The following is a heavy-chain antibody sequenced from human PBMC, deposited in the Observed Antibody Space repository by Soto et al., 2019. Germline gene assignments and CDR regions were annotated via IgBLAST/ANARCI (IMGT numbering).Heavy chain of an antibody. Sequence: SSVMDPCKTSLGTSSSYCISWLLQATGLGLEWMGGIIPIFGTANYAQKFQGRVTITADKSTSTSYMELSSLRSEDTAVYYCATDLYGDSPGSFDYWGQGTLVTVSS. CDR1: LGTSSSYC. J-gene: IGHJ4*02. D-gene: IGHD4-17*01. V-gene: IGHV1-69*06. CDR3: ATDLYGDSPGSFDY. CDR2: IIPIFGTA.